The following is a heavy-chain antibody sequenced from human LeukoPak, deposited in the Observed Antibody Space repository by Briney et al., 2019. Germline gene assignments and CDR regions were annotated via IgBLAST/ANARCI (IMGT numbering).Heavy chain of an antibody. CDR3: TRDRSRAEDD. V-gene: IGHV3-7*01. Sequence: PRGSLRLSCAASGFTFSGHWMSWVRQAPGKGLEWVDNINQGGSDKYYVDSVKGRFTISRDNANNLLYLQMNSLRGEDTAVYYCTRDRSRAEDDWGQGTLVTVSS. CDR2: INQGGSDK. J-gene: IGHJ4*02. CDR1: GFTFSGHW. D-gene: IGHD1-14*01.